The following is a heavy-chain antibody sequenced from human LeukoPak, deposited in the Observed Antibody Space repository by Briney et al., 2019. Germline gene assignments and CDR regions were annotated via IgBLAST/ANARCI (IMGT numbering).Heavy chain of an antibody. Sequence: PGGSLRLSCTASGFTFSSVWVTWVRQAPGKGLEWVGRIKSRTDGETTDYAAPVKGRFSISRDDSENTLYLQMNSLKNEDTAVYFCTTVHGAGPVNFDYWGQGSLVTVSS. D-gene: IGHD3-16*01. CDR3: TTVHGAGPVNFDY. V-gene: IGHV3-15*01. CDR2: IKSRTDGETT. J-gene: IGHJ4*02. CDR1: GFTFSSVW.